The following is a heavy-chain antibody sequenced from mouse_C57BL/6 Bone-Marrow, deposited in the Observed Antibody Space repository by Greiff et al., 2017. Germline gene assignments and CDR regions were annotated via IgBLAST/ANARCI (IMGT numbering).Heavy chain of an antibody. D-gene: IGHD2-5*01. Sequence: VKLQESGPELVKPGASVKISCKASGYAFSSSWMNWVKQRPGKGLEWIGRIYPGDGDTNYNGKFKGKATLTADKSSSTAYMQLSSLTSEDSAVYFCARGPTIVTTYYYAMDYWGQGTSVTVSS. J-gene: IGHJ4*01. CDR1: GYAFSSSW. CDR3: ARGPTIVTTYYYAMDY. CDR2: IYPGDGDT. V-gene: IGHV1-82*01.